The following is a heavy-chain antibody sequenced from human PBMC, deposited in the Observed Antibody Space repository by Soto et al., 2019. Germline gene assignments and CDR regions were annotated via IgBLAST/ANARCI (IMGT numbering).Heavy chain of an antibody. D-gene: IGHD3-3*01. CDR2: INAGNGNT. CDR3: ATDLRFLESLLEF. V-gene: IGHV1-3*01. Sequence: QVQLVQSGAEVKKPGASVKVSCKASGYTFTSYAMHWVRQAPGQRLEWMGWINAGNGNTKYSQKFQGRVTITRDTSASTAYMELSRLRAEDTAVYYCATDLRFLESLLEFWGQGTLVTVSS. J-gene: IGHJ4*02. CDR1: GYTFTSYA.